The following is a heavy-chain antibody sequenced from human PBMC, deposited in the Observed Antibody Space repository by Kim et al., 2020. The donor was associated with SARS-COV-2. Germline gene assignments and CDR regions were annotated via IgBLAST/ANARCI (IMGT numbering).Heavy chain of an antibody. Sequence: ASVKVSCKASGYTFTDYYIHWVRQAPGKGLEWMGCINAYSGGTHYAQKFRGRVTMTTDTSINTAHMELTGLRSDDTAVFYCARDWADNSFDSWGQGTLVTVYS. CDR1: GYTFTDYY. D-gene: IGHD7-27*01. V-gene: IGHV1-2*02. CDR3: ARDWADNSFDS. J-gene: IGHJ4*02. CDR2: INAYSGGT.